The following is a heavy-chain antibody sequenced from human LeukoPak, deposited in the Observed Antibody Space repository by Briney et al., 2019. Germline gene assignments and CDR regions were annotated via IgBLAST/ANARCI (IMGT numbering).Heavy chain of an antibody. CDR1: GFTVSSNY. CDR2: IYSGSST. V-gene: IGHV3-53*01. D-gene: IGHD3/OR15-3a*01. Sequence: GGSLRLSCAASGFTVSSNYMSWVRQAPGKGLEWVSVIYSGSSTYYADSVKGRFTISRDNAKNSLYLQMHSLRAEDTAVYYCARDGTGIVYYYAMDVWGQGTTVTVSS. J-gene: IGHJ6*02. CDR3: ARDGTGIVYYYAMDV.